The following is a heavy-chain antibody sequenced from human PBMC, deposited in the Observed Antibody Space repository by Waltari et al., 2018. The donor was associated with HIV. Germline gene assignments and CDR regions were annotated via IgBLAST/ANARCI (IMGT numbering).Heavy chain of an antibody. CDR3: ARHTYYYDSSGYSAGFDP. Sequence: LQLQESGPGLGKPSETLSLPCTVPGGFISSSSYSWGWFRQPPGKGLEWIGSIYYSGSTYYNPSLKSRVTISVDTSKNQFSLKLSSVTAADTAVYYCARHTYYYDSSGYSAGFDPWGQGTLVTVSS. V-gene: IGHV4-39*01. CDR2: IYYSGST. CDR1: GGFISSSSYS. J-gene: IGHJ5*02. D-gene: IGHD3-22*01.